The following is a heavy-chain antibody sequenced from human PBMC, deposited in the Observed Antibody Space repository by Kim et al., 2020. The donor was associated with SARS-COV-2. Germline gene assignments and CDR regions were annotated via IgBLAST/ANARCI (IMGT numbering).Heavy chain of an antibody. CDR2: ISGSGGST. D-gene: IGHD5-12*01. CDR1: GFTFSSYA. V-gene: IGHV3-23*01. J-gene: IGHJ4*02. Sequence: GGSLRLSCAASGFTFSSYAMSWVRQAPGKGLEWVSAISGSGGSTYYADSVKGRFTISRDNSKNTLYLQMNSLRAEDTAVYYCAKKAIGYSGYDLALKGYYFDSWGQGTLVTVSS. CDR3: AKKAIGYSGYDLALKGYYFDS.